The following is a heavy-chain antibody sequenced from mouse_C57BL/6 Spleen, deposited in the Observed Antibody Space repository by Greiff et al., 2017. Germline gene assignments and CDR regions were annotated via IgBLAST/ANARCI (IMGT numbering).Heavy chain of an antibody. J-gene: IGHJ1*03. CDR1: GFTFSSYG. CDR2: ISIGGSYT. V-gene: IGHV5-6*02. Sequence: DVKLVESGGDLVKPVGSLKLSCAASGFTFSSYGMSWVRQTPEKSLEWVATISIGGSYTYYPDSVKGRFTISRDNAKKTLYMQMSRLKSEDTAMYYCARAGEEGDFDVWGTGTTVTVSS. CDR3: ARAGEEGDFDV.